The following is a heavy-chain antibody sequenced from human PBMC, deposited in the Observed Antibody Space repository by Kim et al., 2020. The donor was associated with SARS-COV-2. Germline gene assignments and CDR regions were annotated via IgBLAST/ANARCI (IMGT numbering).Heavy chain of an antibody. CDR3: ARGGYSYGADDYYYYYGMDV. D-gene: IGHD5-18*01. V-gene: IGHV4-39*01. J-gene: IGHJ6*02. Sequence: SRVHISVDTSKNQFSLKLSSVTAADTAVYYCARGGYSYGADDYYYYYGMDVWGQGTTVTVSS.